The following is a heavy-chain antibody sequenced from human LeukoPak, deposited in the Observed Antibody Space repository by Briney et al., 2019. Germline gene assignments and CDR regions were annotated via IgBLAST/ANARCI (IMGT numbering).Heavy chain of an antibody. CDR1: GYTFTSYA. CDR3: ARDRIQLPFDY. J-gene: IGHJ4*02. V-gene: IGHV1-3*01. D-gene: IGHD5-18*01. Sequence: ASVEVSCKASGYTFTSYAMHWVRQAPGQRLEWMGWINAGNGNTKYSQKFQGRVTITRDTSASTAYMELSSLRSEDTAVYYCARDRIQLPFDYWGQGTLVTVSS. CDR2: INAGNGNT.